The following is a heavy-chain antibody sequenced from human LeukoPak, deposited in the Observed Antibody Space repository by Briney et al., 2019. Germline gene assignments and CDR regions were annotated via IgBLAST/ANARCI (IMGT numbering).Heavy chain of an antibody. Sequence: PGGSLRLSCAASGVIFSSYPMHWVRQAPGKGLEWVAVISYDGSHKYYADSVKGRFTISRDNSKNTLYLQVNSLRAEDTAVYYCARDPAGLYYHYYMDVWGKGTTVTVSS. CDR2: ISYDGSHK. CDR1: GVIFSSYP. CDR3: ARDPAGLYYHYYMDV. V-gene: IGHV3-30*01. J-gene: IGHJ6*03.